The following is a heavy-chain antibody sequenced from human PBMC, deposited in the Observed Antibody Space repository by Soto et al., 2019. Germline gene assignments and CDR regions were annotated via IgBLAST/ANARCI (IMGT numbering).Heavy chain of an antibody. D-gene: IGHD6-6*01. CDR2: INPNSGGT. J-gene: IGHJ6*03. CDR3: ARGLAGSSSHYYYMDV. Sequence: ASVKVSCKASGYTFTGYYMHWVRQAPGQGLEWMGWINPNSGGTNYAQKFQGWVTMTRDTSISTAYMELSRLRSDDTAVYYCARGLAGSSSHYYYMDVWGKGTTVTVS. CDR1: GYTFTGYY. V-gene: IGHV1-2*04.